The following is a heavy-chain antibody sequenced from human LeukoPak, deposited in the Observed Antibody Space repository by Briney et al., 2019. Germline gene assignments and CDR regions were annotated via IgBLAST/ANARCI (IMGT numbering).Heavy chain of an antibody. V-gene: IGHV3-48*01. J-gene: IGHJ3*02. CDR1: GFTFNSYS. Sequence: PGGSLRLSCVVSGFTFNSYSMNWVRQAPGKGLEWVSYINSGSSTMDYADSVKGRFTISRDNAKNSLYLQMNSLRAEDTAVYYCARDGHSDGRYAFDIWGQGTMVTVSS. D-gene: IGHD5-18*01. CDR2: INSGSSTM. CDR3: ARDGHSDGRYAFDI.